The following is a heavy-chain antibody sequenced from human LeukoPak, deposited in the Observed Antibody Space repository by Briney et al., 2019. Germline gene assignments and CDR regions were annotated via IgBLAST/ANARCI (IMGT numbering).Heavy chain of an antibody. CDR3: ARGPPTTVTTNYLNY. Sequence: GGSLRLSCAASGFTFSTYGMHWVRQDPGKGLEWVAVISYDGSNKYYADSVKGRFTIFRDSSETTLSLQMKSLRTEDTAVYYCARGPPTTVTTNYLNYWGQGTLVTVSS. V-gene: IGHV3-30*03. D-gene: IGHD4-11*01. J-gene: IGHJ4*02. CDR2: ISYDGSNK. CDR1: GFTFSTYG.